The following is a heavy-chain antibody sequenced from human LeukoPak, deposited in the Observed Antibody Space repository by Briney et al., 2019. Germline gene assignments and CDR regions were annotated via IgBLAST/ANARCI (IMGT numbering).Heavy chain of an antibody. Sequence: GESLKISCKGSGYSFTSYWIGWVRQMPGKGLEWMGIIYPGDSDTRYSPSFQGQVTISADKSISTAYLQWSSLKASDTAMYYCTRRLYCSSTSCYYFDYWGQGTLVTVSS. D-gene: IGHD2-2*01. V-gene: IGHV5-51*01. CDR3: TRRLYCSSTSCYYFDY. CDR1: GYSFTSYW. J-gene: IGHJ4*02. CDR2: IYPGDSDT.